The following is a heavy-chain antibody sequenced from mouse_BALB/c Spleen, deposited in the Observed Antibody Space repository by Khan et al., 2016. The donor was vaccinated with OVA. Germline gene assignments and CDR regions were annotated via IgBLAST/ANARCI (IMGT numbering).Heavy chain of an antibody. Sequence: QIQLVQSGPELKKPGETVKISCKASGYTFTNYGMNWVKQSPGKALKWMGWINTYTGEPTYADDFKGRVAFSLETSSSTAYLQINNLKNEDTATYYCARTSYLSYILDHWGQGTSVTVSS. CDR3: ARTSYLSYILDH. V-gene: IGHV9-3-1*01. CDR1: GYTFTNYG. D-gene: IGHD1-1*01. CDR2: INTYTGEP. J-gene: IGHJ4*01.